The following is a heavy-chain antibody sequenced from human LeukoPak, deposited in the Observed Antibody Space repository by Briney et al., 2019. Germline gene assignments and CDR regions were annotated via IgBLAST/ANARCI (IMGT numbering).Heavy chain of an antibody. D-gene: IGHD1-1*01. CDR1: EYTFTDYY. V-gene: IGHV1-2*04. J-gene: IGHJ4*02. CDR3: ARDLSGTTTFDY. Sequence: GASVKVSCKASEYTFTDYYIHWVRQAPGQGLEWMGWINPNTGDINYAQKFQDWVTMTRDTSISTAYMELSRLRSDDTAIYYCARDLSGTTTFDYWGQGTLVTVSS. CDR2: INPNTGDI.